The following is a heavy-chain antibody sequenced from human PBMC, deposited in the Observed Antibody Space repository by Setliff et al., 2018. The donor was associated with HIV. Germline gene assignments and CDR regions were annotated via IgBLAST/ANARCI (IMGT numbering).Heavy chain of an antibody. CDR1: GDSVNDRSYF. CDR3: ARATFGSTSSGINYYMDV. CDR2: FYYNGDS. D-gene: IGHD3-10*01. Sequence: KTSETLSLTCTVSGDSVNDRSYFWGWIRQPPGKGLEWIGTFYYNGDSRYNPSLKSRVTISVDTSKNQFSLNLNSVTAADTAVYYCARATFGSTSSGINYYMDVWGKGTTVTVSS. V-gene: IGHV4-39*01. J-gene: IGHJ6*03.